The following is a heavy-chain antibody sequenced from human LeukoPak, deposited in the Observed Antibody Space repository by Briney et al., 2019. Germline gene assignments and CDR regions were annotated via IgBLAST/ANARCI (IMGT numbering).Heavy chain of an antibody. V-gene: IGHV3-30*18. CDR3: AKDLEMAALAFVADY. CDR1: GFTFSNFG. Sequence: PGRSLRFSCAASGFTFSNFGMHWVRQAPGKGLEWVAVISDDESNKYYAGSVKGRFTISRDNSKNTLYLQMSSLRAEDTAIYYCAKDLEMAALAFVADYWGQGTLVTVSS. CDR2: ISDDESNK. J-gene: IGHJ4*02. D-gene: IGHD5-24*01.